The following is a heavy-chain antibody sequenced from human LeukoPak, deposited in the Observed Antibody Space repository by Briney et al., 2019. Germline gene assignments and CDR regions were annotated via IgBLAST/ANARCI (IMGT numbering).Heavy chain of an antibody. D-gene: IGHD6-13*01. CDR3: ATRYSTSHYYYLDV. CDR1: GYTFTSYG. Sequence: ASVKLSCKASGYTFTSYGISWVRQVPGQGLEWMEWIDTNTGNPTFAQGFTGRFVFSLDTSVSTAYLQINSLTTDDTAVYFCATRYSTSHYYYLDVWGKGTTVTVSS. V-gene: IGHV7-4-1*02. CDR2: IDTNTGNP. J-gene: IGHJ6*03.